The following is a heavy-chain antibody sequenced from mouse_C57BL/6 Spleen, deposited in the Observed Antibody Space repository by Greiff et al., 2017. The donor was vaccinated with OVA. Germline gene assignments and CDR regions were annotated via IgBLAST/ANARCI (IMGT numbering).Heavy chain of an antibody. J-gene: IGHJ2*01. CDR1: GYTFTSYW. V-gene: IGHV1-55*01. CDR2: IYPGSGST. D-gene: IGHD1-1*01. CDR3: ARSQVYYYGRSYGGYFDY. Sequence: VQLQQSGAELVKPGASVKMSCKASGYTFTSYWITWVKQRPGQGLEWIGDIYPGSGSTNYNEKFKSKATLTVDTSSSTAYMQLSSLTSEDSAVYYCARSQVYYYGRSYGGYFDYWGQGTTLTVSS.